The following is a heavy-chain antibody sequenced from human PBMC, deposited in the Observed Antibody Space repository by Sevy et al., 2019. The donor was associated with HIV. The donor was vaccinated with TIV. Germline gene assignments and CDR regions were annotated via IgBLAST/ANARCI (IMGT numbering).Heavy chain of an antibody. CDR1: GYTFTNYG. CDR2: IGAYNGNT. D-gene: IGHD3-10*01. CDR3: AGLSTVRGQFNWFDP. Sequence: ASVKVSCKASGYTFTNYGISWVRQAPGQGLEWMGWIGAYNGNTNYAQKLQGRVTLTTDTSTSTAYMDLGSLGSDDTAVYYCAGLSTVRGQFNWFDPWGQGTLVTVSS. J-gene: IGHJ5*02. V-gene: IGHV1-18*01.